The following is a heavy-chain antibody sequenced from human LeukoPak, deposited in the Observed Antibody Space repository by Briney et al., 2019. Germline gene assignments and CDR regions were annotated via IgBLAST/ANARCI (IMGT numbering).Heavy chain of an antibody. Sequence: SETLSLTCAVYGGSFSGYYWSWIRQPPGKGLEWIGEINLSGSTNYNPSLKSRVTISVDTSKNQFSLKLSSVTAADTAVYYCARGDYVWGSYRYPWFDPWGQGTLVTVSS. CDR2: INLSGST. CDR1: GGSFSGYY. CDR3: ARGDYVWGSYRYPWFDP. D-gene: IGHD3-16*02. V-gene: IGHV4-34*01. J-gene: IGHJ5*02.